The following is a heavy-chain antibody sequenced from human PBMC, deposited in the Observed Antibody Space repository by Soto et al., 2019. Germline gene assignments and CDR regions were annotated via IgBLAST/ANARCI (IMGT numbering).Heavy chain of an antibody. CDR2: IYWHDDK. CDR1: EFSLSTTGVG. V-gene: IGHV2-5*01. D-gene: IGHD6-13*01. Sequence: SGPTLVNPKQTLTLTCTFSEFSLSTTGVGVSWIRQPPGKALEWLALIYWHDDKRYSPSLKSRLTITKDTPKNQVVLTMTNMDPVDTAAYYCAHRGGAAVGLYYFDDWGQGALVNVSS. CDR3: AHRGGAAVGLYYFDD. J-gene: IGHJ4*02.